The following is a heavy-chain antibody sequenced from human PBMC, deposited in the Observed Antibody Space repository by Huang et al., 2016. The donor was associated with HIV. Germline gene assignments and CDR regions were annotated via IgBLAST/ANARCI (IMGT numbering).Heavy chain of an antibody. CDR3: AHWNDYVWGSYRYYFDY. Sequence: QITLKESGPTLVKPTQTLTLTCTFSGFSLSTSGVGVGWIRPPPGKALEWLALIYWDDDKRHSPSLKSRLTITKDTSKNQVVLTMTNMDPVDTATYYCAHWNDYVWGSYRYYFDYWGQGTLVTVSS. CDR2: IYWDDDK. V-gene: IGHV2-5*02. CDR1: GFSLSTSGVG. J-gene: IGHJ4*02. D-gene: IGHD3-16*02.